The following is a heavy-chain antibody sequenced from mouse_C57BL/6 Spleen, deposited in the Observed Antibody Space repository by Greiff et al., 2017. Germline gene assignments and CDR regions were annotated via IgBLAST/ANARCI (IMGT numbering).Heavy chain of an antibody. Sequence: QVQLQQSGPELVKPGASVKISCKASGYAFSSSWMNWVKQRPGKGLEWIGRIYPGDGDTNYNGKFKGKATLTADKSSSTAYMQLSSLTSEDSAVYFCARGAVVDYYAMDYWGQGTSVTVSS. CDR2: IYPGDGDT. J-gene: IGHJ4*01. CDR1: GYAFSSSW. CDR3: ARGAVVDYYAMDY. D-gene: IGHD1-1*01. V-gene: IGHV1-82*01.